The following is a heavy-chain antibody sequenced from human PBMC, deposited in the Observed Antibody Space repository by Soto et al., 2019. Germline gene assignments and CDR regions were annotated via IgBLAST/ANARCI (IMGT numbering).Heavy chain of an antibody. CDR2: IYYAGST. CDR3: AIRIVATETFDY. Sequence: QVPLQESGPGLVKPSETLSLPCTVYAGYMIRYYWSWIRQPPGRGLEWIGYIYYAGSTKYNPYLNSRVTSSVDTSNNQFFLTVTSVTAADTAVYYCAIRIVATETFDYWGEGTLVTVSA. V-gene: IGHV4-59*08. D-gene: IGHD5-12*01. CDR1: AGYMIRYY. J-gene: IGHJ4*02.